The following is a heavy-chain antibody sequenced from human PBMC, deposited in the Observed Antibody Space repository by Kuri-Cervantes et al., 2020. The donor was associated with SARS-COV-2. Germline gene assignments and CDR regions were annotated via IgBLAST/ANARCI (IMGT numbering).Heavy chain of an antibody. V-gene: IGHV3-23*01. CDR1: GFTFSSYA. J-gene: IGHJ4*02. Sequence: GESLKISCAASGFTFSSYAMSWVRQAPGKGLEWVSAISGSGGSTYYADSVKGRFTISRDNAKNSLYLQMNSLRAEDTAVYYCARGSSGYDLTFDYWGQGTLVTVSS. CDR2: ISGSGGST. D-gene: IGHD5-12*01. CDR3: ARGSSGYDLTFDY.